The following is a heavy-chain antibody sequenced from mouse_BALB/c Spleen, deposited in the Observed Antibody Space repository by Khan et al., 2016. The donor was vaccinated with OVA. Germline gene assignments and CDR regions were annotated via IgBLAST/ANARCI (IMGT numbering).Heavy chain of an antibody. J-gene: IGHJ3*01. CDR3: ARSGYGTFAY. CDR1: GYSITDYT. CDR2: INPYNGVT. D-gene: IGHD2-10*02. Sequence: VQLKESGPELVKPGASMKISCKASGYSITDYTLNWVKQSHGRNLEWIGLINPYNGVTSNNQKFKGKATLTVDKSSSTAYMELLSVTSEDSAVYYCARSGYGTFAYWGQGTLVTVSA. V-gene: IGHV1-18*01.